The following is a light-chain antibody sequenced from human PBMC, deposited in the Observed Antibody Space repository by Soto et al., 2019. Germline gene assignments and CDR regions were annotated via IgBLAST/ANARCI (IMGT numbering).Light chain of an antibody. CDR3: SSYTSSSTLSYV. J-gene: IGLJ1*01. CDR2: EVS. Sequence: QSALTQPASVSGSPGQSITISCTGTSSDVGGYNYVSWYQQHPGKAPTRRIYEVSNRPSGVSNRFSGSKSGNTASLTISGLQAEDEADYYCSSYTSSSTLSYVFGTGTKLTVL. CDR1: SSDVGGYNY. V-gene: IGLV2-14*01.